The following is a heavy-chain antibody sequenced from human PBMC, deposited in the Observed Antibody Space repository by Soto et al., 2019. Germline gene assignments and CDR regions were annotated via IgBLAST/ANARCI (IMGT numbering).Heavy chain of an antibody. Sequence: ASVKVSCKASGYTFTGYYMHWVRQAPGQGLEWMGWINPNSGGTNYAQKFQGWVTMTRDTSISTAYMELSRLRSDDTAVYYCARSPPSEYSSSSYYFDYWGQGTLVTVSS. V-gene: IGHV1-2*04. CDR1: GYTFTGYY. J-gene: IGHJ4*02. CDR2: INPNSGGT. D-gene: IGHD6-6*01. CDR3: ARSPPSEYSSSSYYFDY.